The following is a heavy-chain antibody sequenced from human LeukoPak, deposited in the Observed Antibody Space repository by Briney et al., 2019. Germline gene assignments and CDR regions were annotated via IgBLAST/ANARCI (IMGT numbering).Heavy chain of an antibody. D-gene: IGHD3-10*01. J-gene: IGHJ4*02. CDR2: VYSGGST. CDR3: ARDGPRAGRGVIFEN. Sequence: GGSLRLSCAASGFTVSSNYMSWVRQAPGMGLEWVSVVYSGGSTYYADSVKGRFTISRDNSQNTLYLQMNSLGAEDTAVYYCARDGPRAGRGVIFENWGQGTLVTVSS. V-gene: IGHV3-66*01. CDR1: GFTVSSNY.